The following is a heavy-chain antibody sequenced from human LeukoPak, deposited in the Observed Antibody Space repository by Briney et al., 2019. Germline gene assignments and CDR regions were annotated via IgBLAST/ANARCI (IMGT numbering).Heavy chain of an antibody. CDR3: ARAVAGYFDY. V-gene: IGHV4-59*01. CDR1: GGSISSYY. J-gene: IGHJ4*02. CDR2: IYYSGST. D-gene: IGHD6-19*01. Sequence: ETLSLTCTVSGGSISSYYWSWIRQPPGKGLEWIGYIYYSGSTNYNPSLKSRVTISVDTSKNQFTLKLSSVTAADTAVYYCARAVAGYFDYWGQGTLVTVSS.